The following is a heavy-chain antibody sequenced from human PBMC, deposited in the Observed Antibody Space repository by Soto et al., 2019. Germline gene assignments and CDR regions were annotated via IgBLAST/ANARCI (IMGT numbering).Heavy chain of an antibody. CDR2: IDTAGDT. CDR3: TRVVPGLLRTYGMDV. Sequence: GGSLRLSCAASEFTFSNYDMHWVRQATGKGLEWVSAIDTAGDTYYPGSVKGRFTISRENAKNSLYLQMNSLRAEDTAVYYCTRVVPGLLRTYGMDVWGQGTTVTVSS. V-gene: IGHV3-13*01. J-gene: IGHJ6*02. D-gene: IGHD1-26*01. CDR1: EFTFSNYD.